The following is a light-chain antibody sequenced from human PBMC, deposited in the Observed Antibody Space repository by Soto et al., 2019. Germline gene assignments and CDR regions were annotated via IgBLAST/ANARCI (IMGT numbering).Light chain of an antibody. J-gene: IGKJ5*01. CDR3: QQYDNWTPIT. CDR1: QRVANH. CDR2: DAS. V-gene: IGKV3-15*01. Sequence: EIVMTQSPATLSVSPGERATLSCRASQRVANHLAWYQHKPGQSPRLLIYDASTRATGIPARFSGSGSGTEFTLTISSRQSEDFAVYYCQQYDNWTPITFGQGTRLEI.